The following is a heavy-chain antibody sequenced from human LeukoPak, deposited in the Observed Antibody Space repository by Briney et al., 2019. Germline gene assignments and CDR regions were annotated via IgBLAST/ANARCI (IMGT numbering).Heavy chain of an antibody. CDR3: AKVRYSSSWYSATSPYYFDY. V-gene: IGHV3-23*01. CDR2: ISGSGGST. D-gene: IGHD6-13*01. CDR1: GFTFSSYA. Sequence: PGGSLRLSCAASGFTFSSYAMSWVRQAPGKGLEWVSAISGSGGSTYYADSVKGRFTISRDNSKNTLYLQMNSLRAEDTAVYYCAKVRYSSSWYSATSPYYFDYWGQGTLVTVSS. J-gene: IGHJ4*02.